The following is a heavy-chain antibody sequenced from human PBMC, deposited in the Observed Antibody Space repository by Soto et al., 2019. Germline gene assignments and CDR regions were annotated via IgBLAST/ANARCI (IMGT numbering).Heavy chain of an antibody. Sequence: QVQLVQSGAEVKKPGSSVKVSCKTSGGSFSSFHITWVRQAPGQGLEWMGRIIPILGITNYAQNFQGRVTITADKSTNTAYMELNSLRSDDTAIYYSARGPNSLGDDWGQGTLITVSS. D-gene: IGHD7-27*01. CDR3: ARGPNSLGDD. CDR1: GGSFSSFH. V-gene: IGHV1-69*02. J-gene: IGHJ4*02. CDR2: IIPILGIT.